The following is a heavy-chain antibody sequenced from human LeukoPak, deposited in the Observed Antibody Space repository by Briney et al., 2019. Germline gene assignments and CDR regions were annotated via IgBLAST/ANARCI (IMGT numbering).Heavy chain of an antibody. Sequence: SETLSLTCTVSGGSISSYHWSWIRQPPGKGLECIGYIYYSGSTHSNPSLKSRVTISVDTSKNQFSLKLSSVTAADTAVHFCARARNYYDSSDYYYEGDAFDIWGQGTMVTVSS. CDR1: GGSISSYH. D-gene: IGHD3-22*01. CDR3: ARARNYYDSSDYYYEGDAFDI. J-gene: IGHJ3*02. V-gene: IGHV4-59*01. CDR2: IYYSGST.